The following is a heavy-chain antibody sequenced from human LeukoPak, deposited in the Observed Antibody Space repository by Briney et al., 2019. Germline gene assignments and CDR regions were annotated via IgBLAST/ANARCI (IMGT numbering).Heavy chain of an antibody. CDR3: ARGSLGDGSLLVDY. Sequence: GGSLRLSCAASGFTFSTYAMSRVRQAPGKGLVWVSRINSDGSDISYADSVKGRFTISRDNAKNTVYLQMNSLRAEDTAVYYCARGSLGDGSLLVDYWGQGTLVTVSS. CDR1: GFTFSTYA. D-gene: IGHD1-26*01. CDR2: INSDGSDI. V-gene: IGHV3-74*01. J-gene: IGHJ4*02.